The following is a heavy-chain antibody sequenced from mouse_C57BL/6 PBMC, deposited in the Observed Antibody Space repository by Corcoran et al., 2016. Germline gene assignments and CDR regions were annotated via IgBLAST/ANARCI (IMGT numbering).Heavy chain of an antibody. CDR3: ARSVLLRSPFDY. Sequence: QIQLVQSGPELKKPGETVKISCKASGYTFTTYGMSWVKQAPGKGLKWMGWINNYSGVPTYADDFKGRFAFSLETSASTAYLQINNLKNEDTATYFCARSVLLRSPFDYWGQGTTLTVSS. CDR1: GYTFTTYG. D-gene: IGHD1-1*01. CDR2: INNYSGVP. J-gene: IGHJ2*01. V-gene: IGHV9-3*01.